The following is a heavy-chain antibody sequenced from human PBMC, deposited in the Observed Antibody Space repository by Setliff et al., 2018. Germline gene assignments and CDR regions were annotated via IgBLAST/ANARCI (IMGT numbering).Heavy chain of an antibody. Sequence: SETLSLTCTVSDDSFTSSRYYWGWIRQAPGSGLEWTGSISYSGTPYYNASVETRVTISIETSRNQFSLELRSVTVADTATYYCVRPGWNTVVARHFDYWGSGILVTVSS. D-gene: IGHD2-15*01. V-gene: IGHV4-39*01. CDR2: ISYSGTP. J-gene: IGHJ4*01. CDR3: VRPGWNTVVARHFDY. CDR1: DDSFTSSRYY.